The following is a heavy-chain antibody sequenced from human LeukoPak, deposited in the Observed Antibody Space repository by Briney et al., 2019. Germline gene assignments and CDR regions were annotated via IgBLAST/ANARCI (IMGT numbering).Heavy chain of an antibody. V-gene: IGHV1-8*01. CDR1: GYTFTSYD. Sequence: GASVKVSCKASGYTFTSYDINWVRQATGQGLEWMGWMNPNSGNTGYAQKFQGRVTMTRNTSISTAYMELSSLRSEDTAVYYCARVPRYYDILTGYYNVDPYDYWGQGTLVTVSS. CDR3: ARVPRYYDILTGYYNVDPYDY. J-gene: IGHJ4*02. CDR2: MNPNSGNT. D-gene: IGHD3-9*01.